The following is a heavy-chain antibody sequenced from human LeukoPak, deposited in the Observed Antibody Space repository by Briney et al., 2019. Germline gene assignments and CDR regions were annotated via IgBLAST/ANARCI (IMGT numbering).Heavy chain of an antibody. CDR1: GFTVSSNY. CDR2: IYSGGST. Sequence: GGSLRLSCAASGFTVSSNYMSWVRQAPGKGLEWVSVIYSGGSTYYADSVKGRFTISRDNSKDTLYLQMNSLRAEDTAVYYCATPGIAAAGIDYWGQGTLVTVSS. D-gene: IGHD6-13*01. CDR3: ATPGIAAAGIDY. V-gene: IGHV3-53*01. J-gene: IGHJ4*02.